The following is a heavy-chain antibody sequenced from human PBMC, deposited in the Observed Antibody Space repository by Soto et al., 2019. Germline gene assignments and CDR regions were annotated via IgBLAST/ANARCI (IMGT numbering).Heavy chain of an antibody. D-gene: IGHD1-26*01. CDR2: ISSNGGST. CDR1: GFTFSRYA. Sequence: PGGSLRLSCSASGFTFSRYAMHWVRQAPGKGLEYVSAISSNGGSTYYADSVKGRFTISRDNSKNMLYLQMSSLRAEDTAVYYCVKHGSSGYYYGMDVWGQGTTVTVSS. V-gene: IGHV3-64D*06. J-gene: IGHJ6*02. CDR3: VKHGSSGYYYGMDV.